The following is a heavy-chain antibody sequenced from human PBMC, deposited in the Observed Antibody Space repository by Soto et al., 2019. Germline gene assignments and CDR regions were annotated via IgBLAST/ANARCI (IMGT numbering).Heavy chain of an antibody. CDR1: GGAFNNYG. CDR2: IIPLFSTT. V-gene: IGHV1-69*01. D-gene: IGHD6-6*01. CDR3: ARDGNLSSSYGDFDY. J-gene: IGHJ4*02. Sequence: QVELVQSGAEVKKPGSSVRVSCKASGGAFNNYGFTWVRQASGQGLEWMGQIIPLFSTTHYAQKFQGRVSITADGSTNTVHMELSSLTSEDTAVYYCARDGNLSSSYGDFDYWGQGTLVIVSS.